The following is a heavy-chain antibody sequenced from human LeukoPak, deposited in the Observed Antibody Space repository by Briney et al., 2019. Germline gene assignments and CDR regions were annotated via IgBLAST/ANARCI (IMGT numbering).Heavy chain of an antibody. CDR3: ARDPTTFSGEFDY. D-gene: IGHD2-15*01. CDR2: ISSGGSTV. J-gene: IGHJ4*02. V-gene: IGHV3-48*03. CDR1: GFTFSSYE. Sequence: GGSLRLSCAASGFTFSSYEMNWVRQAPGKGLEWVSYISSGGSTVYYADSVKGRFTISRDNAKNSLYLQMNSLRAEDTAVYYCARDPTTFSGEFDYWGQGTLVTVSS.